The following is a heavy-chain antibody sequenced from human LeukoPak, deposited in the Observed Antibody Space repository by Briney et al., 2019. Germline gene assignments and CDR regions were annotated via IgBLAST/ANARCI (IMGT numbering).Heavy chain of an antibody. CDR1: GFTFSSYS. Sequence: GGSLRLSCAASGFTFSSYSMNWVRQAPGKGLEWVSSISSSSSYIYYADSVKGRFTISRDNAKNSLYLQMNSLRAEDTAVYYCVRDSRLISPQGPTYVDSWGQGTLVTVSS. CDR3: VRDSRLISPQGPTYVDS. CDR2: ISSSSSYI. J-gene: IGHJ4*02. V-gene: IGHV3-21*01. D-gene: IGHD3-16*01.